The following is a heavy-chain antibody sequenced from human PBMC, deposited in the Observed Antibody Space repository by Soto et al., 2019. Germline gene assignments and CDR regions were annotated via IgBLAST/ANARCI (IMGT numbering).Heavy chain of an antibody. CDR3: ARGGSNDWQVAFDI. J-gene: IGHJ3*02. CDR2: INHSGNN. V-gene: IGHV4-34*01. D-gene: IGHD3-9*01. CDR1: GGSVIAYD. Sequence: ETLSLTRVVSGGSVIAYDCNLIRQSPGKGLEWIGEINHSGNNNYSPSLKSRVTMSLDTSKNQFSLKLTSVTAADTAVYYCARGGSNDWQVAFDIWGQGTMLTVSS.